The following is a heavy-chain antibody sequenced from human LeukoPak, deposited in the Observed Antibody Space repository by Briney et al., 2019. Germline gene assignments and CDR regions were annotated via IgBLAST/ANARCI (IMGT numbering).Heavy chain of an antibody. CDR2: IKQDGSQK. J-gene: IGHJ4*02. CDR3: AREQYGDHFDN. V-gene: IGHV3-7*01. D-gene: IGHD4-17*01. Sequence: QTGGSLRLSCAASGFTFSSYWMSWVRQAPGKGLEWVANIKQDGSQKYYVGSVKGRFTISRDNAKNSLYLQMNSLRVDDTAVYYCAREQYGDHFDNWGQGTLVTVSS. CDR1: GFTFSSYW.